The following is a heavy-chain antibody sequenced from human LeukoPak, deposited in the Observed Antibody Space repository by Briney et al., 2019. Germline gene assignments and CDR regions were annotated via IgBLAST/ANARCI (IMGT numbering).Heavy chain of an antibody. J-gene: IGHJ5*02. V-gene: IGHV3-48*03. CDR2: ISSSGSTI. CDR3: AREGYCSGGSCYSNWFDP. Sequence: GGSLRLSCAASGFTFSSYAMSWVRQAPGKGLEWVSAISSSGSTIYYADSVKGRFTISRDNAKNSLYLQMNSLRAEDTAVYYCAREGYCSGGSCYSNWFDPWGQGTLVTVSS. CDR1: GFTFSSYA. D-gene: IGHD2-15*01.